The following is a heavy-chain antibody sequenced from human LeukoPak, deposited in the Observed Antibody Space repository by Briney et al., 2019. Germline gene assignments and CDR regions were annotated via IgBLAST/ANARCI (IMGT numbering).Heavy chain of an antibody. CDR3: AREPVAGTSTPYYFDY. V-gene: IGHV3-23*01. J-gene: IGHJ4*02. CDR2: ISGSGGST. Sequence: PGGSLRLSCAASGLTFSSYAMSWVRQAPGKGLEWVSAISGSGGSTYYADSVKGRFTISRDNSKNTLYLQMNSLRAEDTAVYYCAREPVAGTSTPYYFDYWGQGTLVTVSS. D-gene: IGHD6-19*01. CDR1: GLTFSSYA.